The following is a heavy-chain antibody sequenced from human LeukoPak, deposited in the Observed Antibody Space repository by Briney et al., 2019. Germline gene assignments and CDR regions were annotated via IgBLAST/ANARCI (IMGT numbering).Heavy chain of an antibody. Sequence: GGSLRLSCAASGFTFDDYGMSWVRQAPGKGLEWVSDIYSDGTTHYADSVQGRSTISRDNSKNTLYLQMNNLRAEDTAVYYCARAPYSSTWYLDYWGQGTLVTVSS. J-gene: IGHJ4*02. CDR1: GFTFDDYG. CDR3: ARAPYSSTWYLDY. D-gene: IGHD6-13*01. V-gene: IGHV3-66*01. CDR2: IYSDGTT.